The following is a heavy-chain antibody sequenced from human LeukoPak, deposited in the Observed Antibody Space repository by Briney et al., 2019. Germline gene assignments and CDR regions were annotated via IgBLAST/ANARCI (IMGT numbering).Heavy chain of an antibody. CDR1: GFTFSSYA. Sequence: PGRSLRLSCAASGFTFSSYAMHWVRQAPGKGLEWVAVISYDGSNKYYADSVKGRFTISRDNSKNTLYLQMNSLRAEDTAVYYCARVGALRTYYYGMDVWGQGTTVTVSS. CDR2: ISYDGSNK. J-gene: IGHJ6*02. V-gene: IGHV3-30-3*01. D-gene: IGHD1-26*01. CDR3: ARVGALRTYYYGMDV.